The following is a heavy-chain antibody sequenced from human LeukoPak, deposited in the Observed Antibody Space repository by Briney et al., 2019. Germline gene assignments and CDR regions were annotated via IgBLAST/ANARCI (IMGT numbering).Heavy chain of an antibody. Sequence: GGSLRLSCAASGFSSSDYWMHWVRHAPGKGLVWVSRVYSDGTTTNYADSVKGRFTISRDNAKNTLYLQMNSLRAEDTAVYYCARGRGPYGWFDTWGQGTLVTVSS. CDR3: ARGRGPYGWFDT. V-gene: IGHV3-74*01. J-gene: IGHJ5*02. CDR2: VYSDGTTT. CDR1: GFSSSDYW. D-gene: IGHD3-10*01.